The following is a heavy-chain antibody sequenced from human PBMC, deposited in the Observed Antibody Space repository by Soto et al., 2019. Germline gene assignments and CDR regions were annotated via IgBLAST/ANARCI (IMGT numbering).Heavy chain of an antibody. CDR3: AVRYYYDSSGYGEY. J-gene: IGHJ4*02. Sequence: GGSLRLSCAASGFTVSSNYMSWVRQAPGKGLEWVSVIYSGGSTYYADSVKGRFTISRDNSKNTLYLQMNSLRAEDTAVYYCAVRYYYDSSGYGEYWGQGTLVTVSS. D-gene: IGHD3-22*01. CDR2: IYSGGST. V-gene: IGHV3-53*01. CDR1: GFTVSSNY.